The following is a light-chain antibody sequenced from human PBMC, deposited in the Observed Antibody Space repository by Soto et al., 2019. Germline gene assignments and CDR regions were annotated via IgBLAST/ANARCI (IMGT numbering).Light chain of an antibody. V-gene: IGLV2-11*01. CDR2: DVS. J-gene: IGLJ2*01. Sequence: QSALTQPRSVSGSPGQSVTISCTGTSSDVGGYNSVSWYQQHPGKAPKLIIYDVSKRPSGVPDRFSGSKSGNTASLTISGLQDEDEADYYCCSYAGSYTFVVFGGGTQLTVL. CDR1: SSDVGGYNS. CDR3: CSYAGSYTFVV.